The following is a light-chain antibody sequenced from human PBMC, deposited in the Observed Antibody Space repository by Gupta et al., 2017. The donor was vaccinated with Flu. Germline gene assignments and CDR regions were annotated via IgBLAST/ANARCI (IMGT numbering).Light chain of an antibody. V-gene: IGLV3-25*01. Sequence: GDVLPKYYAYLYQLQAGPAPVLVIFIDSQRPSGFPERFSGSISGSPVPLTIREVQAEEEADYYCPSADTSGNSLVFGGGTKLTVL. J-gene: IGLJ2*01. CDR3: PSADTSGNSLV. CDR2: IDS. CDR1: VLPKYY.